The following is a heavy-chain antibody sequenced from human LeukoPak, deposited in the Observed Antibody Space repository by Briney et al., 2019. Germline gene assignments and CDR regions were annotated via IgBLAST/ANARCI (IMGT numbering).Heavy chain of an antibody. Sequence: SETLSLTCTVSGGSISSSSYYWGWIRQPPGKGLEWIGSIYYSGSTYYDPSLKSRVTISVDTSKNQSSLKLSSVTAADTAVYYCARHSPGGYDILTGDYFDYWGQGTLVTVSS. V-gene: IGHV4-39*01. CDR3: ARHSPGGYDILTGDYFDY. CDR2: IYYSGST. J-gene: IGHJ4*02. CDR1: GGSISSSSYY. D-gene: IGHD3-9*01.